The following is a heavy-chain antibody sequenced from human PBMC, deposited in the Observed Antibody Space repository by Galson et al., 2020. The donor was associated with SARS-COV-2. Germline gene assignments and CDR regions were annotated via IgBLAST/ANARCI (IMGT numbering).Heavy chain of an antibody. CDR1: GFIFNIYG. J-gene: IGHJ4*02. D-gene: IGHD6-19*01. Sequence: ASVKVSCKASGFIFNIYGITWVRQAPGQGLEWLGWISAYNGNPNSAQKFQGRVTMTTDTSTSTAYMELRSLRSDDTAVYYCARLRSGPFSPSDYWGQGTLVTVSS. V-gene: IGHV1-18*01. CDR2: ISAYNGNP. CDR3: ARLRSGPFSPSDY.